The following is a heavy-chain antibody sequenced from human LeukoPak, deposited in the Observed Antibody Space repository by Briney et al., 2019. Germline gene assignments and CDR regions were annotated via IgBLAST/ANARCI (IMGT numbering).Heavy chain of an antibody. Sequence: PGGSLRLSCAASGFTFNTYWMHWVRQAPGKGLVWVSRISSDGSTTTYADSVKGRFTISRDNSKNTLYLQMNSLRAEDTAVYYCARDGYSSSRLEDYWGQGTLVTVSS. CDR1: GFTFNTYW. J-gene: IGHJ4*02. V-gene: IGHV3-74*01. CDR2: ISSDGSTT. D-gene: IGHD6-13*01. CDR3: ARDGYSSSRLEDY.